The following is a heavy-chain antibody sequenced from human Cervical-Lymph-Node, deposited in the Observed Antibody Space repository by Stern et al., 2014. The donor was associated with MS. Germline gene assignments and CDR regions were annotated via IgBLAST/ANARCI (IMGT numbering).Heavy chain of an antibody. Sequence: EVQLVQSGAEVKKPGESLKISCQGSGYSFTSSWIGWVRQMPGKGLEWMGIIYPGDSDTRYSPSFQGQVTISADKSSSPAYLQWNNLKASDTAIYYCARQRYFDYWGQGTLVTVSS. CDR2: IYPGDSDT. V-gene: IGHV5-51*01. J-gene: IGHJ4*02. CDR1: GYSFTSSW. CDR3: ARQRYFDY.